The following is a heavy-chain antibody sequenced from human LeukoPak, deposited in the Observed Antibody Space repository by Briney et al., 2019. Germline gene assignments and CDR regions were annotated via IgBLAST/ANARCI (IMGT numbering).Heavy chain of an antibody. J-gene: IGHJ2*01. CDR2: INPNSGGT. CDR1: GYTFTGYY. CDR3: ARVLPRITMVRGPQTRYFDL. V-gene: IGHV1-2*02. D-gene: IGHD3-10*01. Sequence: ASVKVSCKASGYTFTGYYMHWVRQAPGQGLEWMGWINPNSGGTNYAQKFQGRVTMTRDTSISTAYMELSRLRSDDTAVYYCARVLPRITMVRGPQTRYFDLWGRGNLVTVSS.